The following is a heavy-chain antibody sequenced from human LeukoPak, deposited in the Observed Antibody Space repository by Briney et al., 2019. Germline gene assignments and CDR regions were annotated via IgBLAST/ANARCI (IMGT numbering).Heavy chain of an antibody. CDR3: ARSAGLLWFGELLPGAFDI. D-gene: IGHD3-10*01. CDR2: INPSDCST. CDR1: GYTFTSYY. J-gene: IGHJ3*02. Sequence: ASVKVSCKASGYTFTSYYMLWVRQAPGQGLEWMGRINPSDCSTNYAQKFQGRVTMTRDTSTSTVYMELSSLRSEDTAVYYCARSAGLLWFGELLPGAFDIWGQGTMATVSS. V-gene: IGHV1-46*01.